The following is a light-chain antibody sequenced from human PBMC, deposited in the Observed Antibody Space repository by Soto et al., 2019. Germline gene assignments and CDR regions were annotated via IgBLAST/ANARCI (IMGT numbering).Light chain of an antibody. Sequence: QSVLTQPPSASGTPGQRVTISCSGSSSNIESNTVTWYQQLPGTAPKLVIYSNYDRPSGVPDRFSGSTSGTSASLVIRGLQYEDEADYYCAAWDDIMNGYVFGGGNKVTVL. CDR2: SNY. CDR1: SSNIESNT. J-gene: IGLJ1*01. V-gene: IGLV1-44*01. CDR3: AAWDDIMNGYV.